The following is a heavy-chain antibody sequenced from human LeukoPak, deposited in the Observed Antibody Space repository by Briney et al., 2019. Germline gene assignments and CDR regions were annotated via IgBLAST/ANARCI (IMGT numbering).Heavy chain of an antibody. V-gene: IGHV4-34*01. CDR1: GGSFSGYY. J-gene: IGHJ3*02. D-gene: IGHD3-3*01. CDR2: INHSGST. CDR3: ARVHYDFWSGYSTDAFDI. Sequence: SSETLSLTCAVYGGSFSGYYWSWIRQPPGKGLEWIGEINHSGSTNYNPSLKSRVTISVDTSKNQFSLKLSSVTAADTAVYYCARVHYDFWSGYSTDAFDIWGQGTMVTVSS.